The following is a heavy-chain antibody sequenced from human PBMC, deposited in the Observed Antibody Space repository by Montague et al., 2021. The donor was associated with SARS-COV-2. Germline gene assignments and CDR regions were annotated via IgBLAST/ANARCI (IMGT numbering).Heavy chain of an antibody. CDR2: ISYDGSNK. V-gene: IGHV3-30*18. CDR1: GFTFSSYG. D-gene: IGHD3-16*02. CDR3: AKEIVRLGELSPDY. J-gene: IGHJ4*02. Sequence: SLRLSCAASGFTFSSYGMHWVRQAPGKGLEWVAVISYDGSNKYYVDSVKGRFTISRDNSKITLYLQMNSLRAEDTAVYYCAKEIVRLGELSPDYWGQGTLVTVSS.